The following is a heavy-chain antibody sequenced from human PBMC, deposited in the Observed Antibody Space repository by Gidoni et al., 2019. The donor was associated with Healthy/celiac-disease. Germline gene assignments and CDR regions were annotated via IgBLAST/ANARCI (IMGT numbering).Heavy chain of an antibody. CDR2: IWYDGSNN. CDR1: GFTFSSYG. V-gene: IGHV3-33*01. Sequence: QVQLVESGGGVVQPGRSLRLSCAASGFTFSSYGMHWVRQAPGKGLEWVAVIWYDGSNNYYADSVKGRFTISRDNSKNTLYLQMNSLRAEDTAVYYCARDQGGGLLLFYYWGQGTLVTVSS. CDR3: ARDQGGGLLLFYY. D-gene: IGHD2-15*01. J-gene: IGHJ4*02.